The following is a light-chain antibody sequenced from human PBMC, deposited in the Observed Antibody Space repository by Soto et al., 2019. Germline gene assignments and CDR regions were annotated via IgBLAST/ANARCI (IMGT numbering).Light chain of an antibody. V-gene: IGKV3-11*01. Sequence: EILLAQSPATLSLSPGERATLSCRASQTIRSYLAWYQQKPGQAPRLLIFDASNRATGIPARFSGTGSGTDFTLTISSLEPEDFAGYYCQQRSSWPLTFGGGTKVE. J-gene: IGKJ4*01. CDR2: DAS. CDR1: QTIRSY. CDR3: QQRSSWPLT.